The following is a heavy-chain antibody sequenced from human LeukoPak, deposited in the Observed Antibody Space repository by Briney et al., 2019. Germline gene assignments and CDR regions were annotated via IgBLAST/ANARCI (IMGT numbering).Heavy chain of an antibody. V-gene: IGHV4-39*01. D-gene: IGHD1-26*01. Sequence: PSETLSLTCTVSGGSISSSSYYWGWVRQPPGKTLEWIGSVYYSGSTYYSPSLKSRVTISVDTSKSQFSLELSSVTAADTAVYFCARRSVSVGAFDYWGQGTLVSVSS. CDR1: GGSISSSSYY. J-gene: IGHJ4*02. CDR2: VYYSGST. CDR3: ARRSVSVGAFDY.